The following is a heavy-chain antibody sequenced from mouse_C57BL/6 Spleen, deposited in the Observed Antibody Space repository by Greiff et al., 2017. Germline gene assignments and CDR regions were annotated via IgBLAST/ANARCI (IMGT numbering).Heavy chain of an antibody. CDR1: GYTFTSYG. CDR2: IYPRSGNT. V-gene: IGHV1-81*01. D-gene: IGHD3-2*02. Sequence: VQLQQSGAELARPGASVKLSCKASGYTFTSYGISWVKQRTGQGLEWIGEIYPRSGNTYYNEKFKGKATLTADKSSSTAYMELRSLTSEDSAVYFCAREGTAQATAMDYWGKGTSVTVPS. J-gene: IGHJ4*01. CDR3: AREGTAQATAMDY.